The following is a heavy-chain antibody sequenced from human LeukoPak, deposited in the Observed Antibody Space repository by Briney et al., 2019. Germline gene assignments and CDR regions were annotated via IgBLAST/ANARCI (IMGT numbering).Heavy chain of an antibody. J-gene: IGHJ4*02. D-gene: IGHD6-13*01. V-gene: IGHV3-23*01. Sequence: GGSLRLSCAASGFTFSSYGMTWVRQAPGEGLEWISSISGNGGATYYADSVKGRFTISRHNSKNTLYPQMNSLRAEDTAVYYCARDVIQGSWYSADYWGQGTLVTVSS. CDR1: GFTFSSYG. CDR3: ARDVIQGSWYSADY. CDR2: ISGNGGAT.